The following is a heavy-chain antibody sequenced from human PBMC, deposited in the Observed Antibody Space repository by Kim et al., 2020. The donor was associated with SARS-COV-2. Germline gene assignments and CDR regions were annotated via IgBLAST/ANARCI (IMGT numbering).Heavy chain of an antibody. D-gene: IGHD3-16*01. CDR3: ARDLGRDGPEVHPDY. CDR2: ISSGSSYI. V-gene: IGHV3-21*01. J-gene: IGHJ4*02. CDR1: GFTFSDYS. Sequence: GGSLRLSCAASGFTFSDYSMNWVRQAPGKGLEWISSISSGSSYIFYADSVKGRFTISRDNAKNSLYLQMNILRPEDTAVYYCARDLGRDGPEVHPDYWAQGTLVTVSS.